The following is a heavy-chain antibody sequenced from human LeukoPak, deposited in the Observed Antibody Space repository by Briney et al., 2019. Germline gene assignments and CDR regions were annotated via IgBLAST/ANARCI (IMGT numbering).Heavy chain of an antibody. CDR2: INPSGGST. J-gene: IGHJ4*02. Sequence: ASVKVSCKASGYTFTSYDINWVRQATGQGLEWMGIINPSGGSTSYAQKFQGRVTMTRDMSTSTVYMELSSLRSEDTAVYYCARIEQYSSGWYESDYWGQGTLVTVSS. D-gene: IGHD6-19*01. V-gene: IGHV1-46*01. CDR1: GYTFTSYD. CDR3: ARIEQYSSGWYESDY.